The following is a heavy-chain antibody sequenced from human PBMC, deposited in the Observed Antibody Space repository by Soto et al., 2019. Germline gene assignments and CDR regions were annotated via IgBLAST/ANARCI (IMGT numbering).Heavy chain of an antibody. J-gene: IGHJ5*02. CDR3: VRDGTKTLREWFDP. Sequence: PSESLSLTCPVSGSSISGFYWSWIRKSAGKGLEWIGRIYATGTTDYNPSLKSRVMMSVDTSKKQFSLKLRSVTAADTAVYYCVRDGTKTLREWFDPWGQGISVTVSS. CDR2: IYATGTT. D-gene: IGHD1-1*01. CDR1: GSSISGFY. V-gene: IGHV4-4*07.